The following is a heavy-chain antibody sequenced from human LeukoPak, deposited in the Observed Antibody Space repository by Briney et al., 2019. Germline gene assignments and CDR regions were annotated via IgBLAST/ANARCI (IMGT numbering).Heavy chain of an antibody. V-gene: IGHV1-18*01. CDR1: GYIFTSYG. J-gene: IGHJ5*02. CDR2: ISAYNGNT. Sequence: ASVKVSCKASGYIFTSYGISWVRQAPGQGLEWMGWISAYNGNTNYAQKLQGRVTMTTDTSTSTAYMELRRLRSDDTAVYYCARDRVALAPRWFDPWGQGTLVTVSS. D-gene: IGHD6-19*01. CDR3: ARDRVALAPRWFDP.